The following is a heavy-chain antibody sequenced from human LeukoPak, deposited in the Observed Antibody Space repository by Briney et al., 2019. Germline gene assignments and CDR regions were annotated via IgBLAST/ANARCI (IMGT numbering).Heavy chain of an antibody. CDR1: GYTFTSYD. D-gene: IGHD3-3*01. CDR3: ARVRNFWSGYYPYYFDY. V-gene: IGHV1-69*13. J-gene: IGHJ4*02. Sequence: GASVKVSRKASGYTFTSYDINWVRQATGQGLEWMGGIIPIFGTANYAQKFQGRVTITADESTSTAYMELSSLRSEDTAVYYCARVRNFWSGYYPYYFDYWGQGTLVTVSS. CDR2: IIPIFGTA.